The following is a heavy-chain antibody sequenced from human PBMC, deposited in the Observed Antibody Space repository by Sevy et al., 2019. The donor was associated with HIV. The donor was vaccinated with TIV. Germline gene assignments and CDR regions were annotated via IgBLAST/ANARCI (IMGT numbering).Heavy chain of an antibody. V-gene: IGHV3-23*01. J-gene: IGHJ4*02. CDR3: AKVRDIVVIPAPNFDY. CDR1: GFTFISYV. Sequence: GGSLRLSCAASGFTFISYVMSWVRQAPGKGLEWVSAISGSGDRTYYADSVKGGFTISRDNSKNTLSLQMNSLRAEDTAVYYCAKVRDIVVIPAPNFDYWGQGTLVTVSS. D-gene: IGHD2-2*01. CDR2: ISGSGDRT.